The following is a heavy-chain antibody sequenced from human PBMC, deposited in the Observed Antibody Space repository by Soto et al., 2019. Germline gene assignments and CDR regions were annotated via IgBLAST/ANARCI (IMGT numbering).Heavy chain of an antibody. CDR1: GFTFSSYA. V-gene: IGHV3-23*01. Sequence: PGGSLRLSCAASGFTFSSYAMSWVRQAPGKGLEWVSAISGSGDSTYYAAPVKGRFSISRDDSENTLYLQMNSLKTEDTAIYFCSTGTKYCTGGSCYWVYFDTWGHGTLVTVSS. CDR2: ISGSGDST. D-gene: IGHD2-15*01. CDR3: STGTKYCTGGSCYWVYFDT. J-gene: IGHJ4*01.